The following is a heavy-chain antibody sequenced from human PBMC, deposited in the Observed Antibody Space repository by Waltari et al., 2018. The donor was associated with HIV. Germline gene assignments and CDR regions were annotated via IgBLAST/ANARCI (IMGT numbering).Heavy chain of an antibody. D-gene: IGHD3-10*01. CDR2: NRNKDNHDAT. CDR3: TRRYYGTELVVDY. Sequence: EVQLVESGGGLVQPGGSLILSCAASGFTFSAFAIQWVRQASGKGLEGVGRNRNKDNHDATAYGESVKGRFTISRDDSKNTAYLQMSSLKTEDTAVYYCTRRYYGTELVVDYWGQGTMVTVSS. J-gene: IGHJ4*02. CDR1: GFTFSAFA. V-gene: IGHV3-73*01.